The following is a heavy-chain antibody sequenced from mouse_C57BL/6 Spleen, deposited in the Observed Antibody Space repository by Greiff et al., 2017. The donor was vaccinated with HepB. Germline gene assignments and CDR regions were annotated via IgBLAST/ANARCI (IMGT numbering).Heavy chain of an antibody. CDR3: ARNSNDDYYAMDY. CDR1: GYAFSSSW. CDR2: IYPGDGDT. J-gene: IGHJ4*01. V-gene: IGHV1-82*01. D-gene: IGHD2-12*01. Sequence: QVQLQQSGPELVKPGASVKISCKASGYAFSSSWMNWVKQRPGKGLEWIGRIYPGDGDTNYNGKFKGKATLTADKSSSTAYMQLSSLTSEDSAVYFCARNSNDDYYAMDYWGQGTSVTVSS.